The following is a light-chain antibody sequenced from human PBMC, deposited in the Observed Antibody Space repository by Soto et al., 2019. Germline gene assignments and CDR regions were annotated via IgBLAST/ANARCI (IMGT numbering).Light chain of an antibody. CDR3: QQYNNWPRT. J-gene: IGKJ1*01. V-gene: IGKV3-15*01. CDR1: QSIGKD. CDR2: GAS. Sequence: EIVMTQSPVTLSVSPGEGATLSCWASQSIGKDVAWYQQRPGQAPRLLIYGASTRAPGIPARFSGSGSGTDFTLTIRGLLSEDFALYYCQQYNNWPRTFGQGTNV.